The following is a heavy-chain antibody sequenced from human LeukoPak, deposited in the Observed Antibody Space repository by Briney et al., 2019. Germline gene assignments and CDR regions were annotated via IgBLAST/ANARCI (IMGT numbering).Heavy chain of an antibody. CDR3: AQGKGYSYGTNWFDP. CDR2: IIPIFGTA. CDR1: GGTFSSYA. D-gene: IGHD5-18*01. Sequence: ASVKVPCKASGGTFSSYAISWVRQAPGQGLEWMGGIIPIFGTANYAQKFQGRVTITADESTSTAYMELSSLRSEDTAVYYCAQGKGYSYGTNWFDPWGQGTLVTVSS. V-gene: IGHV1-69*13. J-gene: IGHJ5*02.